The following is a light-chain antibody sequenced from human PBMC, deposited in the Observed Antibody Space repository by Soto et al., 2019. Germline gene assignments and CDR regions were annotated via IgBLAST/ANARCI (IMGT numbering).Light chain of an antibody. CDR2: GAS. CDR3: QQYNNWPQS. CDR1: QSISSN. Sequence: EMVMTQSPATLSVSPGERATLSCRASQSISSNLAWYQQKPGQAPRLLIYGASTRATGIPARVSGSGSGTEFTLTISSLQSEDFAVYYCQQYNNWPQSFGQGT. J-gene: IGKJ1*01. V-gene: IGKV3-15*01.